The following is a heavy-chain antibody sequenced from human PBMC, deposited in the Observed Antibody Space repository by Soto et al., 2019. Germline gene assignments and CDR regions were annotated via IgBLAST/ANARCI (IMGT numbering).Heavy chain of an antibody. J-gene: IGHJ5*01. CDR3: ARERNWFDS. CDR2: IYPGGGNI. V-gene: IGHV1-46*01. CDR1: GYSFTSHY. Sequence: ASVKVSCKAIGYSFTSHYIHWVRQAPGQGLEWMGTIYPGGGNIAYAQRFKGRVTMTRNTSTSAVYMELSSLRSEDTAVYYCARERNWFDSWGQGTLVTVSS.